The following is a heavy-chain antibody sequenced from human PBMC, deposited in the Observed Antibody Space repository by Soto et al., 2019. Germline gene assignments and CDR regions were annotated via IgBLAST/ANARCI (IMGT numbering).Heavy chain of an antibody. V-gene: IGHV4-59*01. CDR3: ARGDDSSVYFDY. CDR1: GGSISSYD. Sequence: SETLSLTCTVSGGSISSYDWSWIRQPPGKGLEWIGYIYYSGSTNYSPSLKSRVTISVDTSKNQFSLELSSVTAADTAVYYCARGDDSSVYFDYWGQGTLVTVSS. D-gene: IGHD3-22*01. J-gene: IGHJ4*02. CDR2: IYYSGST.